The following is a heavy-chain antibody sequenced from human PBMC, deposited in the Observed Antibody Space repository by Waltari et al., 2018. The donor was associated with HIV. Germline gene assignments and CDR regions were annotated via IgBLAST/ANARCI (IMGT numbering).Heavy chain of an antibody. CDR1: GGSISSSRYY. CDR2: IHYSGNT. CDR3: ARHSGIDCSSTSCFKRPFDY. Sequence: QLQLQQSGPGLVKPSETLSLTCTVSGGSISSSRYYWGCIRQPPGKGLEWLGSIHYSGNTFYNSSLKSRVAISIDTSKNQFSLTLSSVTAADTAVYFCARHSGIDCSSTSCFKRPFDYWGQGSLVTVSS. V-gene: IGHV4-39*01. D-gene: IGHD2-2*01. J-gene: IGHJ4*02.